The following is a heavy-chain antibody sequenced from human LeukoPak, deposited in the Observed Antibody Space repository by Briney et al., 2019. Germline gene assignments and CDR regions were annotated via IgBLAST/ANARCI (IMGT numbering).Heavy chain of an antibody. CDR1: GFTFSNYW. CDR2: IKQDGSG. Sequence: PGGSLRLSCAASGFTFSNYWMSWVRQAPGKGLEWVANIKQDGSGNYVDSVKGRFTISRDNAKNSLYLQMNSLRVDDTAVYYCARGSYWGGDYWGQGTLVTFSS. V-gene: IGHV3-7*01. CDR3: ARGSYWGGDY. J-gene: IGHJ4*02. D-gene: IGHD7-27*01.